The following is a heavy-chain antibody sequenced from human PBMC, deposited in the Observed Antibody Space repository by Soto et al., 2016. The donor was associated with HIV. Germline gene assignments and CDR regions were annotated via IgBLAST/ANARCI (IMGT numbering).Heavy chain of an antibody. V-gene: IGHV1-18*01. CDR1: GYTFTGYG. CDR2: ISAYNGNT. J-gene: IGHJ3*02. CDR3: ARAQGLAVTVTDAFDI. D-gene: IGHD6-19*01. Sequence: QVQLVQSGAEVKKPGASVKVSCKASGYTFTGYGISWVRQAPGQGLEWMGWISAYNGNTNYAQNLQGRVTMTTDTSTSTAYMELRSLRSDDTAVYYCARAQGLAVTVTDAFDIWAKGQWSPSLQ.